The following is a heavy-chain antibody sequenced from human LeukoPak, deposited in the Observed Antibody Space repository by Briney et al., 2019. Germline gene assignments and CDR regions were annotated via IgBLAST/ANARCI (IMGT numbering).Heavy chain of an antibody. CDR1: GFPLSSYA. V-gene: IGHV3-23*01. CDR3: AKGGDGYNLGY. Sequence: PGGSLRLSCAAFGFPLSSYAMSWVRQAPGKGLEWVSATSSSDAGTYHADSVRGRFTISRDNSKNTLYLQMNSLRAEDTAVYYCAKGGDGYNLGYWGQGTLVTVSS. J-gene: IGHJ4*02. CDR2: TSSSDAGT. D-gene: IGHD5-24*01.